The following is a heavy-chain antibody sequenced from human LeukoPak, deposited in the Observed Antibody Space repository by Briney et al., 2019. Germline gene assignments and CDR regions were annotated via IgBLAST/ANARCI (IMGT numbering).Heavy chain of an antibody. Sequence: GGSLRLSCAASGFTFSSYSMNWVRQAPGKGLEWVSAISGSGGSTYYADSVKGRFTISRDNSKNTLYLQMNSLRAEDTAVYYCAKLGEFWQWLVRLRGALGDWGQGTLVTVSS. CDR1: GFTFSSYS. CDR2: ISGSGGST. V-gene: IGHV3-23*01. J-gene: IGHJ4*02. CDR3: AKLGEFWQWLVRLRGALGD. D-gene: IGHD6-19*01.